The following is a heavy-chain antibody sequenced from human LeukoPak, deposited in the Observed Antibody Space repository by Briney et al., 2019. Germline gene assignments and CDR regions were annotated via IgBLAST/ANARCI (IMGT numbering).Heavy chain of an antibody. CDR3: AREVYDFWSGYDPSV. D-gene: IGHD3-3*01. V-gene: IGHV4-4*07. CDR1: GGSISSYY. J-gene: IGHJ6*04. CDR2: IYTSGST. Sequence: SETLSLTCTVSGGSISSYYWSWIRQPAGKGLEWIGRIYTSGSTNYNPSLKSRVTMSVDTSKNQFSLKLSSVTAADTAVYYCAREVYDFWSGYDPSVWGKGTTVTVSS.